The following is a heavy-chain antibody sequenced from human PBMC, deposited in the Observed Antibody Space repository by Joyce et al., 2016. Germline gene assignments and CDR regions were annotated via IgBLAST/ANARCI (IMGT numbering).Heavy chain of an antibody. V-gene: IGHV4-4*08. CDR1: GGSIGAYH. Sequence: QVHLQESGPGLITPSETLSLTCTVSGGSIGAYHWSWIRQPPGKGLEWIGYIFNSGSTNHNPSLRNRVTIIVDTSRNQISLKLTSLTAADTAVYYCVRHDPTYFDTTAADAFDIWGQGTMVAVSA. D-gene: IGHD3-9*01. CDR2: IFNSGST. J-gene: IGHJ3*02. CDR3: VRHDPTYFDTTAADAFDI.